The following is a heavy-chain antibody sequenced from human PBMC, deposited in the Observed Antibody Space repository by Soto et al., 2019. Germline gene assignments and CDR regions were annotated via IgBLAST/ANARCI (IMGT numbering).Heavy chain of an antibody. D-gene: IGHD5-18*01. CDR1: GFSFSSYV. CDR3: ARDVETTKANYYYYGMDV. V-gene: IGHV3-33*01. J-gene: IGHJ6*02. Sequence: QEQLVESGGGVVQPGRSLRLSCAASGFSFSSYVMHWVRQAPGKGLEWVSLIWHDGSTTSYADSVKGRFTISRDNSKNTHYLQMNNLRAEDTAVYYCARDVETTKANYYYYGMDVWGRGTPVTVSS. CDR2: IWHDGSTT.